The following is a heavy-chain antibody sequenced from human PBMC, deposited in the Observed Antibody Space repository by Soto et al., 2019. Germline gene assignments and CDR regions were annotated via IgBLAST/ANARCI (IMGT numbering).Heavy chain of an antibody. CDR3: STGQWELPRPY. CDR2: IKSKTDGGTT. D-gene: IGHD1-26*01. J-gene: IGHJ4*02. V-gene: IGHV3-15*01. Sequence: PGGSLRLSCAASGFTFSNAWMSWVRQAPGKGLEWVGRIKSKTDGGTTDYAAPVKGRFTISRDDSKNTLYLQMNSLKTEDTAVYYCSTGQWELPRPYWGQETLVRASS. CDR1: GFTFSNAW.